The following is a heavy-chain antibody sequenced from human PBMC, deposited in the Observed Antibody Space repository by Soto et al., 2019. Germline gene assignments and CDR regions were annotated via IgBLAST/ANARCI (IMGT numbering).Heavy chain of an antibody. J-gene: IGHJ6*02. CDR1: GYTFTSYD. D-gene: IGHD3-9*01. V-gene: IGHV1-8*01. CDR2: MNPNSGNT. Sequence: QVQLVQSGAEVKKPGASVKVSCKASGYTFTSYDINWVRQATGQGLEWMGWMNPNSGNTGYAQKFQGRVTMTRKTSRSTAYMELSSLRSEDTAVYYCARGRPLISTWDYYYYYGMDVWGQGTTVTVSS. CDR3: ARGRPLISTWDYYYYYGMDV.